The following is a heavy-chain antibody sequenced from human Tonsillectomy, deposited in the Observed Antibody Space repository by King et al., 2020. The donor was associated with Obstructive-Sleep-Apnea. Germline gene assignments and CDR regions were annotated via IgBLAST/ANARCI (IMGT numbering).Heavy chain of an antibody. J-gene: IGHJ6*02. CDR1: GFTFDDYA. CDR2: LSWNIYSI. CDR3: ARDNHGLDV. Sequence: VQLGESGGGLVQPGRSLRLSCAASGFTFDDYAMHWVRQAPGKGLEWGSVLSWNIYSIDSADSGKGRVTISRDNAKNSLYLQMNSLRTEDTASYYCARDNHGLDVWGQGTTVTVSS. V-gene: IGHV3-9*01.